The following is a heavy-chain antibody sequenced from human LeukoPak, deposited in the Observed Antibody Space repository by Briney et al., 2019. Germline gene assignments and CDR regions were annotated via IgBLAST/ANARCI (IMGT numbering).Heavy chain of an antibody. CDR1: GFTFSSYS. J-gene: IGHJ3*02. V-gene: IGHV3-21*01. CDR3: ARGASVVPGIDNAFDI. CDR2: ISTSSSYI. Sequence: GGSLRLSCAASGFTFSSYSMNWVRQAPGKGLEWVSSISTSSSYINYADSVKGRFTISRDNAKKSLYLQMNSLRADDTALYYCARGASVVPGIDNAFDIWGQGTMVTVSS. D-gene: IGHD6-19*01.